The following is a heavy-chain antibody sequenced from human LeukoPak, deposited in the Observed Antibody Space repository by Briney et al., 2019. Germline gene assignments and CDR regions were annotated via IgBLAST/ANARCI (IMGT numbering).Heavy chain of an antibody. CDR2: IYNSGSHYSGSN. D-gene: IGHD5-18*01. Sequence: SETLSLTCTVSDDSITTYYWNWIRQPPGKGLEWIGYIYNSGSHYSGSNDYNPTLKSRVTISLDTPKNQVSLRLTSVTAADTAVYYCARRPPGYISGGFDSWGQGTLVTVSS. CDR1: DDSITTYY. CDR3: ARRPPGYISGGFDS. V-gene: IGHV4-59*08. J-gene: IGHJ4*02.